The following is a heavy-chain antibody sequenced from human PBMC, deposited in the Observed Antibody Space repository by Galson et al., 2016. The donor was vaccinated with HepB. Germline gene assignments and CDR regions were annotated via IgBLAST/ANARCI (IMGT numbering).Heavy chain of an antibody. V-gene: IGHV3-7*01. J-gene: IGHJ4*02. Sequence: SLRLSCAASGFTFSSYWMSWVRQAPGKGLEWVANIKQDGSAKYFVDSVKGRFTISRDNAKDSLYLQMDNLRTEDTAVYYCARAETPIGEKEGAAYYWGQGALVTVSS. D-gene: IGHD1-26*01. CDR1: GFTFSSYW. CDR2: IKQDGSAK. CDR3: ARAETPIGEKEGAAYY.